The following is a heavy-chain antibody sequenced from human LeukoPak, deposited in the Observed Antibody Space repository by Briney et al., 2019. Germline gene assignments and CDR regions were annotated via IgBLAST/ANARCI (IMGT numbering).Heavy chain of an antibody. CDR1: GFTVNSNY. J-gene: IGHJ5*02. Sequence: GGSLRLSCAASGFTVNSNYMTWFSQAPGKGPEWVSVIYSDGSTFYADSVKGRFTIPRDTSKNTLYLQMNSLRAEDTAVYYCARNPRTGDPWGQGTLVTVSS. D-gene: IGHD1-14*01. CDR2: IYSDGST. V-gene: IGHV3-66*01. CDR3: ARNPRTGDP.